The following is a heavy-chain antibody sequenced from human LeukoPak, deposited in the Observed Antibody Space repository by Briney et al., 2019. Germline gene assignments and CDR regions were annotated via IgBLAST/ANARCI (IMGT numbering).Heavy chain of an antibody. V-gene: IGHV4-59*08. Sequence: SETLSLTCTVSGGSISSHYWIWIRQPPGKGLEWIGYIYYTGSTNYNPSLKSRVTISVDRSKNQFSLKLSSVTAADTAVYYCARHGDDSSGYYHFDYWGQGTLVTVSS. CDR2: IYYTGST. D-gene: IGHD3-22*01. J-gene: IGHJ4*02. CDR3: ARHGDDSSGYYHFDY. CDR1: GGSISSHY.